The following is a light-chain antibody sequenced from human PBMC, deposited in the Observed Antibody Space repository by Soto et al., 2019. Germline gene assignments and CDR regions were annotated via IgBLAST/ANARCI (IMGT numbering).Light chain of an antibody. J-gene: IGKJ1*01. CDR2: KSS. Sequence: DIQMTQSPSTLSASEGDRVTISCRASQSVSIWLAWYQKKPGRAPKLLIYKSSILESGVPSRFSGSGSGTEFTLTISSLQPDDVATYYCQQFNTSPWTFGQGTKVEIK. CDR3: QQFNTSPWT. V-gene: IGKV1-5*03. CDR1: QSVSIW.